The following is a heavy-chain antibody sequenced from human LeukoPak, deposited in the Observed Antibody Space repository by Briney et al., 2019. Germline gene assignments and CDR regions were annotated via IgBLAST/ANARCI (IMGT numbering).Heavy chain of an antibody. CDR2: IKQDGSEK. CDR1: GFTFSSLG. Sequence: PGGSLRLSCAASGFTFSSLGMSWVRQAPGKGLERVANIKQDGSEKYYVDSVKGRFTISRDNAKNSLYLQMNSLRAEDTAVYYCASSITGDGWLQPFDYWGQGTLVTVSS. V-gene: IGHV3-7*01. J-gene: IGHJ4*02. D-gene: IGHD5-24*01. CDR3: ASSITGDGWLQPFDY.